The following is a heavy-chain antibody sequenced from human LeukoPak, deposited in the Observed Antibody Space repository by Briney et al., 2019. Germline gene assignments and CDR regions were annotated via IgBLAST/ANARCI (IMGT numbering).Heavy chain of an antibody. V-gene: IGHV4-38-2*02. Sequence: SETLSLTCKVSGYPIGLDYYWVWIRQAPGRGLQWIGGFHRGRIQYNSSLKSRVTISIDSSKNQFSLRMWPVTAADTAFYFCARAPSSYESGNGYPNLGWLDPWGQGALVTVSS. D-gene: IGHD5-24*01. CDR1: GYPIGLDYY. CDR2: FHRGRI. J-gene: IGHJ5*02. CDR3: ARAPSSYESGNGYPNLGWLDP.